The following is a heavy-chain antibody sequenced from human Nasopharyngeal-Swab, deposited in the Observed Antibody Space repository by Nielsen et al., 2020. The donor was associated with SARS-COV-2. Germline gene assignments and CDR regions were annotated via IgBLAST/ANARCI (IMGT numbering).Heavy chain of an antibody. J-gene: IGHJ6*02. CDR1: GFTFSSYW. Sequence: GESLKISCAASGFTFSSYWMSWVRQAPGKGLEWVANIKQDGSEKYYVDSVKGRFTISRDNAKNSLYLQMNSLRAEDTAVYYCARDKDFWSGYYDTTTNYGMDVWGQGTTVTVSS. D-gene: IGHD3-3*01. CDR3: ARDKDFWSGYYDTTTNYGMDV. V-gene: IGHV3-7*01. CDR2: IKQDGSEK.